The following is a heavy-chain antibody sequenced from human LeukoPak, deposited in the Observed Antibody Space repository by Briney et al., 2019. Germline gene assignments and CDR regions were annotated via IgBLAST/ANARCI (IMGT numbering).Heavy chain of an antibody. D-gene: IGHD3-22*01. CDR1: GGSISSSSYY. J-gene: IGHJ6*04. CDR3: ARHTLNYYYDGSGYYHV. CDR2: IYYSGST. V-gene: IGHV4-39*01. Sequence: PSETLSLTCTVSGGSISSSSYYWGWIRQPPGKGLEWIGSIYYSGSTYYNPSLKSRVTISVDTSKNQFSLKLSSVTAADTAVYYCARHTLNYYYDGSGYYHVWGKGTTVTVSS.